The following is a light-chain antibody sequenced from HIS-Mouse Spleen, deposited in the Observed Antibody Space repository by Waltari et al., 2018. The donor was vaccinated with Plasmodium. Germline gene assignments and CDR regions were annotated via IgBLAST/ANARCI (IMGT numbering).Light chain of an antibody. Sequence: SSELTQDPAVSVALGQTVRITCQGDSLRSSYANWYQQKPGQAPVLGIYGKNNRPSGIPDRFSGSSSGNTASLTITGAQAEDEADYYCNSRDSSGNHVVFGGGTKLTVL. V-gene: IGLV3-19*01. CDR3: NSRDSSGNHVV. J-gene: IGLJ2*01. CDR2: GKN. CDR1: SLRSSY.